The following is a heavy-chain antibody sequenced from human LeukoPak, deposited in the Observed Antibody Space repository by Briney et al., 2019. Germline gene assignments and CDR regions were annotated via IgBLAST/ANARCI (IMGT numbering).Heavy chain of an antibody. CDR3: AKVSLRYFDWLYDGYYGMDV. CDR2: ISYDGSNK. CDR1: GFTFSSYA. D-gene: IGHD3-9*01. V-gene: IGHV3-30-3*01. Sequence: PGRSLRLSCAASGFTFSSYAMHWVRQAPGKGLEWVAVISYDGSNKYYADSVKGRFTISRDNSKNTLYLQMNSLRAEDTAVYYCAKVSLRYFDWLYDGYYGMDVWGQGTTVTVSS. J-gene: IGHJ6*02.